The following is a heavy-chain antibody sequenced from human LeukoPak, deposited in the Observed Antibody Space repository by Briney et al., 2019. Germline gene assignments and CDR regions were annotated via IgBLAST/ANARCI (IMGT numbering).Heavy chain of an antibody. D-gene: IGHD3-16*02. CDR2: ISSSSSYI. V-gene: IGHV3-21*01. CDR1: GFTFSSYS. J-gene: IGHJ4*02. CDR3: AKHGGRYRFDF. Sequence: GGSLRLSSAASGFTFSSYSMNWVREAPGEGLEWVSSISSSSSYIYYADSVKGRFTISRDNAKNSLYLQMNSLRPDDTALYYCAKHGGRYRFDFWGQGTMVTVSS.